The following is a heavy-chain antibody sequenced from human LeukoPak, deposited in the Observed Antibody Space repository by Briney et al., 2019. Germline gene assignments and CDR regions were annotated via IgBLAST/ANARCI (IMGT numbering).Heavy chain of an antibody. CDR2: IDPSDSYT. V-gene: IGHV5-10-1*01. D-gene: IGHD3-16*01. J-gene: IGHJ5*02. CDR1: RYIFSTYW. Sequence: GESLKISCKGSRYIFSTYWITWVRQMPGKGLEWMGRIDPSDSYTNYSPPFQGHVTISADKATGTVYLQWSSLKASDTAMYYCATGSKGGNWIDPWGQGTLVTVSS. CDR3: ATGSKGGNWIDP.